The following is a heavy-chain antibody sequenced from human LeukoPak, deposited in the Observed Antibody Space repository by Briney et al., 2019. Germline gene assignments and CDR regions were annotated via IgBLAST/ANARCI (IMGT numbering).Heavy chain of an antibody. J-gene: IGHJ6*02. V-gene: IGHV1-3*01. CDR2: INAGNGNT. Sequence: GASVKVSCKASGYTFTSYAMHWVRQAPGQRLEWMGYINAGNGNTKYSQKFQGRVNMTTDTFTSTAYMELSSLTSDDTAVFYCARSFCTSGVCARGYYYGMDVWGQGTTVTVPS. D-gene: IGHD2-8*01. CDR3: ARSFCTSGVCARGYYYGMDV. CDR1: GYTFTSYA.